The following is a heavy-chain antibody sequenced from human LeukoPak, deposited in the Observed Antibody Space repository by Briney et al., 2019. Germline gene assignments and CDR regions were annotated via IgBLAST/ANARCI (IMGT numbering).Heavy chain of an antibody. CDR1: GYTLTELS. D-gene: IGHD3-22*01. CDR3: ATDPPSSGYYTGFDY. Sequence: ASVKVSCKVSGYTLTELSMHWVRQAPGKGLEWMGGFDPEDGETIYAQKFQGRVTMTEDTSTDTAYMELSSLRSEDTAVYYCATDPPSSGYYTGFDYWGQGTLVTASS. V-gene: IGHV1-24*01. CDR2: FDPEDGET. J-gene: IGHJ4*02.